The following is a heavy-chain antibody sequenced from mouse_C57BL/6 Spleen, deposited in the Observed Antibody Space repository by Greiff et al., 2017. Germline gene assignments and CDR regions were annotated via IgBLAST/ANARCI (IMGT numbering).Heavy chain of an antibody. CDR3: ARRWLDDAMDY. CDR2: INPNNGGT. D-gene: IGHD2-3*01. V-gene: IGHV1-18*01. CDR1: GYTFTDYN. J-gene: IGHJ4*01. Sequence: VQLKESGPELVKPGASVKIPCKASGYTFTDYNMDWVKQSHGKSLEWIGDINPNNGGTIYNQKFKGKATLTVDKSSSTAYMELRSLTSEDTAVYYCARRWLDDAMDYWGQGTSVTVSS.